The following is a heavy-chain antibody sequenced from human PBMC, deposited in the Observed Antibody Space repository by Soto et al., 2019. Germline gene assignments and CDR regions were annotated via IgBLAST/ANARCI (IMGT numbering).Heavy chain of an antibody. Sequence: MSLTCNVSGGTLSIYYWRWIRQPAGKGLEWIGRIYTSGSTNYDPSLKSRVTMSVDTSKNQFSLKLSSVTAADTAVYYCARGVVTAPDGSGLDVWGQGTTVTVSS. CDR1: GGTLSIYY. J-gene: IGHJ6*02. CDR2: IYTSGST. V-gene: IGHV4-4*07. D-gene: IGHD2-21*02. CDR3: ARGVVTAPDGSGLDV.